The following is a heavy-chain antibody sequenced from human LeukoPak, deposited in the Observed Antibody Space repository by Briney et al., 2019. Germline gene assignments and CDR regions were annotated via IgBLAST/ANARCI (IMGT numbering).Heavy chain of an antibody. J-gene: IGHJ6*02. CDR1: GFTFSSYW. CDR3: ARDCSGGSCYHYYYYYYGMDV. Sequence: GGSLRLSCVVSGFTFSSYWMSWVRQAPGQGLEWVANMKQDGSEKYYVDSVKGRFTISRDNAKNSLYLQMNSLRAEDTAVYYCARDCSGGSCYHYYYYYYGMDVWGQGTTVTVSS. D-gene: IGHD2-15*01. CDR2: MKQDGSEK. V-gene: IGHV3-7*01.